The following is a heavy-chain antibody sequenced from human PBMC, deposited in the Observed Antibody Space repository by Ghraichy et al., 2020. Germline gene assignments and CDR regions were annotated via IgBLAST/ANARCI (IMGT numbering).Heavy chain of an antibody. CDR1: GGSISSSNYY. D-gene: IGHD3-10*01. J-gene: IGHJ4*02. CDR3: ARQAYYYGSGRYSPEDY. Sequence: SETLSLTCNVSGGSISSSNYYWGWIRQPPGKGLEWIGSIHYSGSTYYNPSLKSQVTVSVDTSKNHFSLRLSSVTAADTAVYYCARQAYYYGSGRYSPEDYWGQGTLVNVAS. V-gene: IGHV4-39*01. CDR2: IHYSGST.